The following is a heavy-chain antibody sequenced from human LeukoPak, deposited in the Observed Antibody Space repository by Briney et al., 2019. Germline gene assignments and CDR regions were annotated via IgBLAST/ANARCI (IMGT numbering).Heavy chain of an antibody. J-gene: IGHJ4*02. CDR3: AKDYSPGPAYYFDY. Sequence: GGSLRLSCAASGFTFSSCAMSWVRQAPGKGLEWVSAISGSGGSTYYADSVKGRFTISRDNSKNTLYLQMNSLRAEDTAVHYCAKDYSPGPAYYFDYWGQGTLVTVSS. CDR2: ISGSGGST. CDR1: GFTFSSCA. V-gene: IGHV3-23*01. D-gene: IGHD1-1*01.